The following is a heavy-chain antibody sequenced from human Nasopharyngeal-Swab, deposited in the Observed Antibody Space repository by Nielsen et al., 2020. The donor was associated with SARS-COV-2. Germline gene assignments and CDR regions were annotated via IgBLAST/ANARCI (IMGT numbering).Heavy chain of an antibody. D-gene: IGHD2-21*02. CDR3: AKDRIVVVTVWYYFDY. J-gene: IGHJ4*02. V-gene: IGHV3-30*18. CDR2: ISYDGSNK. Sequence: LRLSCAASGFTFSSYGMHWVRQAPGKGLEWVAVISYDGSNKYYADSVKGRFTISRDNSKNTLYLQMNSLRAEDTAVYYCAKDRIVVVTVWYYFDYWGQGTLVTVSS. CDR1: GFTFSSYG.